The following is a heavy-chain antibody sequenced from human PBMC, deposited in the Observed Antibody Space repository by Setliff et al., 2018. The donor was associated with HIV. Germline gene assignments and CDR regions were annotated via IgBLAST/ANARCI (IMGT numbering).Heavy chain of an antibody. CDR1: GGFISTGGYS. D-gene: IGHD3-10*01. V-gene: IGHV4-30-2*01. CDR3: AGPGIGRTPLLYDY. J-gene: IGHJ4*02. Sequence: SETLSLTCTVSGGFISTGGYSWSWIRQPPGKGLEWIGYIYHSGNTYYNPSLKSRVSISVDRSKNHFSLRLSSATAADTAVYYCAGPGIGRTPLLYDYWGQGTLVTVSS. CDR2: IYHSGNT.